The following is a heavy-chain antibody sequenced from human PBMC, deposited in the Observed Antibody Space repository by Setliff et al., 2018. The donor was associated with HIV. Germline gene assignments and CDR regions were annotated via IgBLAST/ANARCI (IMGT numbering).Heavy chain of an antibody. D-gene: IGHD3-22*01. Sequence: ASVKVSCKASGYTFNNYGISWVRQAPGQGLEWLGWISVYNGNTSYAQRLQDRVTMTTDTSTNTAYMEMRTLRSDDTAVYFCVRGVTRDISGYYRDEYFQHWGQGTPVTVPQ. CDR3: VRGVTRDISGYYRDEYFQH. V-gene: IGHV1-18*01. CDR2: ISVYNGNT. J-gene: IGHJ1*01. CDR1: GYTFNNYG.